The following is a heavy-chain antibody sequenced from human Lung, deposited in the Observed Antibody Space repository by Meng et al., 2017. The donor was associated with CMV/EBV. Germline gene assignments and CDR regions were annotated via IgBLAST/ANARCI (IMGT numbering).Heavy chain of an antibody. D-gene: IGHD1-26*01. CDR3: ARDGSLVRLDV. Sequence: SETXSLTCTVSGGSISSYYWSWIRQPPGKGLEWIGYIYYSGSTNYNPSLKSRVTISVDTSKNQFSLKLSSVTAADTAVYYCARDGSLVRLDVWGQGPTVTFSS. V-gene: IGHV4-59*01. CDR1: GGSISSYY. J-gene: IGHJ6*02. CDR2: IYYSGST.